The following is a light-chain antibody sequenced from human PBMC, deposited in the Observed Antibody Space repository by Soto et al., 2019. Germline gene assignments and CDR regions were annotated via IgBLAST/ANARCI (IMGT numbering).Light chain of an antibody. J-gene: IGKJ4*01. CDR1: QSINSIY. V-gene: IGKV3-20*01. CDR3: QQYDTSLLT. Sequence: EIVLTQSPGTLSLSPGERATLSCRASQSINSIYLAWYQQKPGQAPRLLIYGASSRATGIPDRFSVSGSGTDFTLTISRLEPEDFAMYYCQQYDTSLLTFGGGTRVEIK. CDR2: GAS.